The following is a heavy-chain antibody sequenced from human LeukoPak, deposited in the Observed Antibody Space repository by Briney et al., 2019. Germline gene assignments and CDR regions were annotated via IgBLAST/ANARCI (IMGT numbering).Heavy chain of an antibody. Sequence: SETLSLTCTVSGGSISTYYWSWIRQPPGKGLEWIGYIFYSGSTNYNPSLKSRVTISVDTSKNQFSLKLSSVTAADTAVYYCVRSDDFWSGYYGYWGQGTLVTVSS. CDR3: VRSDDFWSGYYGY. CDR2: IFYSGST. CDR1: GGSISTYY. D-gene: IGHD3-3*01. J-gene: IGHJ4*02. V-gene: IGHV4-59*01.